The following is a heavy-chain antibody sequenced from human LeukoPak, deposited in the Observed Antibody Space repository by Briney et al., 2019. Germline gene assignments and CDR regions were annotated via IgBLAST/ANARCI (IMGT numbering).Heavy chain of an antibody. D-gene: IGHD6-13*01. CDR1: GFTFSSYA. CDR3: ARGRAAAAGTFYFDY. Sequence: GGSLRLSCAASGFTFSSYAMSWVRQAPGKGLEWVSAISGSGGSTYYADSVKGRFTISRDNSKNTLYLQMNSLRAEDTAVYYCARGRAAAAGTFYFDYWGQGTLVTVSS. CDR2: ISGSGGST. V-gene: IGHV3-23*01. J-gene: IGHJ4*02.